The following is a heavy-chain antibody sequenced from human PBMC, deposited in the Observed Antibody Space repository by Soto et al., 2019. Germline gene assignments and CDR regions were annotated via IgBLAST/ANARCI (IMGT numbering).Heavy chain of an antibody. V-gene: IGHV4-39*01. CDR3: ASMYGDYVSY. Sequence: QLQLQESGPGLVKPSETLSLTCTVSGGSISSSSYYWGWIRQPPGKGLEWIGSIYYSGSTYYNPSLKSRVTIPVDTYKNKFSLKLSSVTAADTAVYYCASMYGDYVSYWGQGTLVTVSS. CDR1: GGSISSSSYY. CDR2: IYYSGST. J-gene: IGHJ4*02. D-gene: IGHD4-17*01.